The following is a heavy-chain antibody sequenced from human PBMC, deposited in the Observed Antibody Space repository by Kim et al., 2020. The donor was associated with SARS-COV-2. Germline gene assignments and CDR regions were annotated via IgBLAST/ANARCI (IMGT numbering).Heavy chain of an antibody. CDR1: GGSISSSSYY. CDR2: IYYSGST. V-gene: IGHV4-39*01. J-gene: IGHJ5*02. Sequence: SETLSLTCTVSGGSISSSSYYWGWIRQPPGKGLEWIGSIYYSGSTYYNPSLKSRVTISVDTSKNQFSLKLSSVTAADTAVYYCARLYSSGWYDPYNWFDPWGQGTLVTVSS. D-gene: IGHD6-19*01. CDR3: ARLYSSGWYDPYNWFDP.